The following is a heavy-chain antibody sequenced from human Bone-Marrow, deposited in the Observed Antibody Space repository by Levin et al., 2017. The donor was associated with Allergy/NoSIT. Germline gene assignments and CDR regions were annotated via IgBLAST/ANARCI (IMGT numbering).Heavy chain of an antibody. CDR3: AKMAYDYVWGSYLDY. V-gene: IGHV3-23*01. D-gene: IGHD3-16*02. CDR1: GFTFSSYA. CDR2: ISGSGGST. Sequence: PGGSLRLSCAASGFTFSSYAMSWVRQAPGKGLEWVSGISGSGGSTYYADSVKGRFTISRDNSKNTLYLQMNSLRAEDTAVYYCAKMAYDYVWGSYLDYWGQGTLVTVSS. J-gene: IGHJ4*02.